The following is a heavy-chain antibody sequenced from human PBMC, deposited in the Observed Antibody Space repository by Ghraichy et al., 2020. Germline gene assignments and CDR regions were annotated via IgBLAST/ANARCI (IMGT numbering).Heavy chain of an antibody. Sequence: GGSLRLSCAASGFTFSSYYMSWVRQAPGKGLEWVSLINSAGSPYYADSVKGRFTISRDNSKNTVYLHMNSLRAEDTAVYYCTRVTGWNPGFWGQGTLVTVSS. CDR3: TRVTGWNPGF. CDR1: GFTFSSYY. CDR2: INSAGSP. D-gene: IGHD1-1*01. J-gene: IGHJ4*02. V-gene: IGHV3-53*01.